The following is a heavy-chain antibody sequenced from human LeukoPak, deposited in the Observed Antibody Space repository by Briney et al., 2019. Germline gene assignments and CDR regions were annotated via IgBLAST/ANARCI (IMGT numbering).Heavy chain of an antibody. Sequence: GGSLRLSCAASGFTFSSYAMGWVRQAPGKGPEWVSAISASGGSTYYADSVKGRFTISRDKSKKPLCPQMTRLRAEDTAVYYCANLYYFGSGSYESRYFDYWGQGTLVTVSS. D-gene: IGHD3-10*01. J-gene: IGHJ4*02. V-gene: IGHV3-23*01. CDR3: ANLYYFGSGSYESRYFDY. CDR1: GFTFSSYA. CDR2: ISASGGST.